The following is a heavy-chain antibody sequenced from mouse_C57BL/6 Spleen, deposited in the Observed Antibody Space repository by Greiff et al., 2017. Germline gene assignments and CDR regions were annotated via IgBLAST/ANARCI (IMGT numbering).Heavy chain of an antibody. CDR3: TRGDYGSKKTWFAY. CDR2: ISSGGDYI. CDR1: GFTFSSYA. V-gene: IGHV5-9-1*02. Sequence: EVMLVESGEGLVKPGGSLKLSCAASGFTFSSYAMSWVRQTPEKRLEWVAYISSGGDYIYYADTVKGRFTISRDNARNTLYLQMSSLKSEDTAMYYCTRGDYGSKKTWFAYWGQGTLVTVSA. D-gene: IGHD1-1*01. J-gene: IGHJ3*01.